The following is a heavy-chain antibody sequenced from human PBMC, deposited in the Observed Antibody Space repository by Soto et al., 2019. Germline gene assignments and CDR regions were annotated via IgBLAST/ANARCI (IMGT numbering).Heavy chain of an antibody. V-gene: IGHV4-4*07. Sequence: QVQLQESGPGLVKPSETLSLTCNVSGAPITNYYWSWIRQPAGKGLEWIGRVYTSGATKYNPSLKSRVTVSLATSPNRFALRLSHVSAADTAVYYCARDGFVSGVILPSHLGDYAVDVWGRGITVSVSS. CDR1: GAPITNYY. CDR2: VYTSGAT. CDR3: ARDGFVSGVILPSHLGDYAVDV. J-gene: IGHJ6*02. D-gene: IGHD3-3*01.